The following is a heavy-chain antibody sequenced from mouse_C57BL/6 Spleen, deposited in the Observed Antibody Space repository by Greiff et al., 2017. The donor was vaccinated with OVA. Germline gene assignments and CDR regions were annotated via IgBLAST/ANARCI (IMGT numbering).Heavy chain of an antibody. D-gene: IGHD2-4*01. CDR3: ANYDFY. Sequence: EVTLVESGGDLVKPGGSLKLSCAASGFTFSSYGMSLVRQTPDKRLEWVATISSGGSYTYYPDSVKGRFTISRDNAKNTLYLQMSSLKSEDTAMYYCANYDFYWGQGTLVTVSA. J-gene: IGHJ3*01. V-gene: IGHV5-6*01. CDR1: GFTFSSYG. CDR2: ISSGGSYT.